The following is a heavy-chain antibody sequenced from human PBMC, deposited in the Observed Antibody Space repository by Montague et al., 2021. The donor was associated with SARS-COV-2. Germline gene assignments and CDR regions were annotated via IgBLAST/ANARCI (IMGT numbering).Heavy chain of an antibody. J-gene: IGHJ4*02. CDR1: GVSITTYY. V-gene: IGHV4-59*01. Sequence: SETLSLTCTVSGVSITTYYWSWICQPPGKGLEWIGYIYYSGSTYYTPSLKSRVRFSVDASKNEFSLKLTSVSAADTAVSYCARGGGDYGGNPFDYWGQGTLVTVSS. CDR2: IYYSGST. CDR3: ARGGGDYGGNPFDY. D-gene: IGHD4-23*01.